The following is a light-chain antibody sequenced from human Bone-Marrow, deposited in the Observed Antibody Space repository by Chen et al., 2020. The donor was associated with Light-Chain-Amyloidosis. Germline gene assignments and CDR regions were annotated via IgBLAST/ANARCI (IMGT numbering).Light chain of an antibody. J-gene: IGLJ3*02. CDR2: EDD. CDR3: QSYQGSSQRV. V-gene: IGLV6-57*01. Sequence: NFMLTQPHSVSEPPGKTVIISCTRSSGSIATNSGQWYQQRPGSSPTTVIYEDDQRPSVVPDRFSGSIGRSSNSASLTISGLKTEDEADYYCQSYQGSSQRVFGGGTKLTVL. CDR1: SGSIATNS.